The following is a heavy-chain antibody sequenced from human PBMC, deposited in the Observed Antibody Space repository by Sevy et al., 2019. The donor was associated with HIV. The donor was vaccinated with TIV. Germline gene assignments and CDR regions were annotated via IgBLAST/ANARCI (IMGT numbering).Heavy chain of an antibody. CDR1: GYTFTSYD. V-gene: IGHV1-8*03. CDR2: MNPKSGNT. Sequence: ASVKVSCKASGYTFTSYDINWVRQATGQGLEWMGWMNPKSGNTGNAQKFQGRLTITRNTSISTSYMELSSLRSEDTAVYYCAKGRWLQLGDAFDIWGQGTMVTVSS. CDR3: AKGRWLQLGDAFDI. J-gene: IGHJ3*02. D-gene: IGHD5-12*01.